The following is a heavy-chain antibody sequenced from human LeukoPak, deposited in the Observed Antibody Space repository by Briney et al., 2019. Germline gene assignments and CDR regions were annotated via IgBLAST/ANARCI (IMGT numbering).Heavy chain of an antibody. CDR3: ARDHMVAATTSFDY. D-gene: IGHD2-15*01. Sequence: PGGSLTLSCAASGFTFSSYSMNWVRQAPGKGLEWVSSISSSSSYIYYADSVKGRFTISRDNAKNSLYLQMNSLRAEDTAVYYCARDHMVAATTSFDYWGQGTLVTVSS. J-gene: IGHJ4*02. CDR1: GFTFSSYS. CDR2: ISSSSSYI. V-gene: IGHV3-21*01.